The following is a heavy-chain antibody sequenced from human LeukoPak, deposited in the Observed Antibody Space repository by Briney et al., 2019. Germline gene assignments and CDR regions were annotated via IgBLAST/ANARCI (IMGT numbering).Heavy chain of an antibody. V-gene: IGHV3-9*01. CDR2: ISSNSGTT. CDR1: VLTFAVYA. CDR3: AKAPEREYWSFNV. Sequence: SLCPSCAPSVLTFAVYAMRSGRQAPEGGQWRGSGISSNSGTTAYAPPVKGRFTNHRDNAKNTPYLQMNSLRPEDTALYYCAKAPEREYWSFNVWGRGTLVTVSS. J-gene: IGHJ2*01.